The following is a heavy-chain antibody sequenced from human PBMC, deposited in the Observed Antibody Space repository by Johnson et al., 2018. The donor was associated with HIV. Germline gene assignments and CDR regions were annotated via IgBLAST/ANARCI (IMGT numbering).Heavy chain of an antibody. CDR1: GFTFSTYG. CDR3: AKDMGYSSFGYGFDI. V-gene: IGHV3-43D*03. J-gene: IGHJ3*02. Sequence: VQLVESGGGVVQPGRSLRLSCAASGFTFSTYGMHWVRQAPGKGLEWVSLISWDGNSTYYADSVKGRFTISRENSENSLYLQLNSLRAEDTALYYCAKDMGYSSFGYGFDIWGQGTMVTVSS. D-gene: IGHD6-19*01. CDR2: ISWDGNST.